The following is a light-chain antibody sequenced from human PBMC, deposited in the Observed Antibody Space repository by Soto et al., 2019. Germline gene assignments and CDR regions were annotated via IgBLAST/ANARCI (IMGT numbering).Light chain of an antibody. J-gene: IGKJ1*01. V-gene: IGKV3-15*01. CDR1: QSVRSN. CDR3: QQYGSSGT. CDR2: DGS. Sequence: EIVMTQSPDTVYVSPGERATLSCRASQSVRSNLAWYQHKPGQAPRLLIYDGSTRALGIPARFSSSESGTEFTLTISRLEPEDFAVYYCQQYGSSGTFGQGTKVDIK.